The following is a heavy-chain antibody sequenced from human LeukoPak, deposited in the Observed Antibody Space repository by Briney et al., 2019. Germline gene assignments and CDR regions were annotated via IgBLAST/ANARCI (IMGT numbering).Heavy chain of an antibody. V-gene: IGHV4-4*02. CDR3: ARTYSSSWWDFDY. D-gene: IGHD6-13*01. Sequence: SETLSLTCAVSGGSISSSNWWSWVRQPPGKGLEWIGEIYHSGSTNYNPSLKSRVTISVDKSKNQFSLKLSSVTAADTAVYYCARTYSSSWWDFDYWGQGTLVTVSS. CDR1: GGSISSSNW. CDR2: IYHSGST. J-gene: IGHJ4*02.